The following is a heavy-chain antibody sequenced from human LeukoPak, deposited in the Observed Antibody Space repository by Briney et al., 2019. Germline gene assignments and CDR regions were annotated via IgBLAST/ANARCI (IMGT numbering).Heavy chain of an antibody. Sequence: GGSLRLSCVASGFIVSNNYMSWVRQAPGKGLEWVSVLYNAGSTYYADSVKGRFTISRDNSKNTLYLQMNSLRAEDTAVFYCAKDLLKRVVAGPDYWGQGTLVTVSS. D-gene: IGHD6-19*01. J-gene: IGHJ4*02. V-gene: IGHV3-53*01. CDR3: AKDLLKRVVAGPDY. CDR2: LYNAGST. CDR1: GFIVSNNY.